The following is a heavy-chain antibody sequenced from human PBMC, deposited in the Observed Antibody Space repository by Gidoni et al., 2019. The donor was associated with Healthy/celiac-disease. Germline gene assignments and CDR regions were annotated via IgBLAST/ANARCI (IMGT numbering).Heavy chain of an antibody. Sequence: EVQLVESGGGLVQPGGSLRLSCAASGFTFSSYWMSWVRQAPGKGLEWVANRKQDGSEKYYGDSVKGRFTISRDNAKNSLYLQMNSLRAEDTAVYYCARDGDYGDYSPGDYWGQGTLVTVSS. V-gene: IGHV3-7*01. D-gene: IGHD4-17*01. CDR1: GFTFSSYW. CDR2: RKQDGSEK. CDR3: ARDGDYGDYSPGDY. J-gene: IGHJ4*02.